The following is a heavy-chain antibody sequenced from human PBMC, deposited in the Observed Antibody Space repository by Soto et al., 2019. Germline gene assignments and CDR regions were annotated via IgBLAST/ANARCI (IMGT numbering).Heavy chain of an antibody. J-gene: IGHJ4*02. CDR2: ISYDGSNK. V-gene: IGHV3-30*18. D-gene: IGHD1-26*01. CDR3: AKDSGEWELLRTDY. CDR1: GFTFSSYG. Sequence: GGSLRLSCAASGFTFSSYGMHWVRQAPGKGLEWVAVISYDGSNKYYADSVKGRFTISRDNSKNTLYLQMNSLRAEDTAVYYCAKDSGEWELLRTDYWGQGT.